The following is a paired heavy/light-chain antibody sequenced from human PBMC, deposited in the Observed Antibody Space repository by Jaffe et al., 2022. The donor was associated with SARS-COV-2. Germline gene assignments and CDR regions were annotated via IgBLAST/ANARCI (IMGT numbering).Heavy chain of an antibody. CDR1: GFTFSSYG. J-gene: IGHJ6*02. CDR2: IWYDGSNK. V-gene: IGHV3-33*01. D-gene: IGHD4-4*01. Sequence: QVQLVESGGGVVQPGRSLRLSCAASGFTFSSYGMHWVRQAPGKGLEWVAVIWYDGSNKYYADSVKGRFTISRDNSKNTLYLQMNSLRAEDTAVYYCATELIMTTVTRYYYYGMDVWGQGTTVTVSS. CDR3: ATELIMTTVTRYYYYGMDV.
Light chain of an antibody. Sequence: DIQMTQSPSSLSASVGDRVTITCRASQSISSYLNWYQQKPGKAPKLLIYAASSLQSGVPSRFSGSGSGTDFTLTISSLQPEDFATYYCQQSYSTHRTFGPGTKVDIK. CDR2: AAS. J-gene: IGKJ3*01. CDR3: QQSYSTHRT. V-gene: IGKV1-39*01. CDR1: QSISSY.